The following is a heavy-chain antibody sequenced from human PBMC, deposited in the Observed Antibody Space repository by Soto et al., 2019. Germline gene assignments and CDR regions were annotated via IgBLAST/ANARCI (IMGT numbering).Heavy chain of an antibody. V-gene: IGHV4-39*01. CDR1: GGAINSTVYY. CDR2: SNYGGPT. Sequence: SETLSLTCTVPGGAINSTVYYWGWIRQPPGKGLEWIGSSNYGGPTYYSPSLQSRVTISLDTAKNHFSLSLRSVTAADTAVYYCARHGAYSTSVYYYYGMDVWGQGTTVTVSS. J-gene: IGHJ6*02. CDR3: ARHGAYSTSVYYYYGMDV. D-gene: IGHD6-13*01.